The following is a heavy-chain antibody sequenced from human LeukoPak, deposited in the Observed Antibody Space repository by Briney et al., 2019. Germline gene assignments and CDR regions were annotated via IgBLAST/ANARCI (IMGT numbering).Heavy chain of an antibody. V-gene: IGHV4-34*01. Sequence: PSETLSLTCAVYGGSFSGYYWSWIRQPPGKGLEWIGEINHSGSTNYNPSLKSRVTISVDTSKNQFSLKLSSVTAADTAVYYCARASTGYCSSTSCYLSSYYYYYMDVWGKGTTVTVSS. CDR1: GGSFSGYY. J-gene: IGHJ6*03. CDR3: ARASTGYCSSTSCYLSSYYYYYMDV. D-gene: IGHD2-2*03. CDR2: INHSGST.